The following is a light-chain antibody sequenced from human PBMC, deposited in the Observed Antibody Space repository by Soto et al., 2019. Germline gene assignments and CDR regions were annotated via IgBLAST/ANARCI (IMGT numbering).Light chain of an antibody. CDR1: QSLVHSSGNTY. V-gene: IGKV2-30*02. CDR2: QVS. J-gene: IGKJ1*01. Sequence: DVVMTQSPLSLPVTLGQPSAISSRSSQSLVHSSGNTYLNWFLQRPGHSPRRLIYQVSNRDSGVPDRFSGSGSGIDFTLKISRVEADDVGVYYCMQGTYWPWTFGQGTKVDIK. CDR3: MQGTYWPWT.